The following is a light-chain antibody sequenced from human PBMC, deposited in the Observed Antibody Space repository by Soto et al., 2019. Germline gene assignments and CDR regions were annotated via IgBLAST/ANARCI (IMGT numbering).Light chain of an antibody. Sequence: EIVMTQSPATVSVSPGDRVTLSCRASRTVHSNVAWYQHKPGQAPRPLIYGTSTRATGIPVRFSGSGSGTDFTLTISSLQPEDFAVYFCHQDFNLPWTFGQGTKVDIK. CDR3: HQDFNLPWT. V-gene: IGKV3D-15*02. CDR1: RTVHSN. CDR2: GTS. J-gene: IGKJ1*01.